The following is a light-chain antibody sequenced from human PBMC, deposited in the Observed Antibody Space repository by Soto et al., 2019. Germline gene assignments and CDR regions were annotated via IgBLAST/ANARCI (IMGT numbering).Light chain of an antibody. CDR1: ERVPSSS. CDR3: QQYGTSPFT. V-gene: IGKV3-20*01. J-gene: IGKJ3*01. CDR2: SVS. Sequence: ILLTQSPGTLSLSPGERATLSCRSSERVPSSSLAWYQQKPGQAPRLLIYSVSSRAAGIPDRFSGSGSGTDLTLTISGLEPADFAQYYCQQYGTSPFTFGPGTSVNI.